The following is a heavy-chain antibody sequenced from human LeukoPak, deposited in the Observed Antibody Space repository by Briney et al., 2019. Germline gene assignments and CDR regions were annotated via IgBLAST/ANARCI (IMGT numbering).Heavy chain of an antibody. V-gene: IGHV3-30*18. J-gene: IGHJ4*02. CDR2: ISYDGSNK. CDR1: GFTFSSYG. CDR3: AKEPAHYYDSSGYYYDY. Sequence: GGSLRLSCAASGFTFSSYGMLWVRQAPGKGLEWVAVISYDGSNKYYADSVKGRFTISRDNSKNTLYLQMNSLRAEDTAVYYCAKEPAHYYDSSGYYYDYWGQGTLVTVSS. D-gene: IGHD3-22*01.